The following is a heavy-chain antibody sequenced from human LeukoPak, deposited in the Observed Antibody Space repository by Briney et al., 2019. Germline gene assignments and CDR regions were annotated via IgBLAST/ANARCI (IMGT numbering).Heavy chain of an antibody. V-gene: IGHV4-61*02. D-gene: IGHD6-19*01. J-gene: IGHJ6*03. CDR1: GGSISSGSYY. Sequence: NPSQTLSLTCTVSGGSISSGSYYWSWIRQPAGKGLEWIGRIYTSGSTNYNPSLKSRVTISVDTSKNQFSLKLSSVTAADTAVYYCARENIAVAGTTEYYYYMDVWGKGTTVTVSS. CDR3: ARENIAVAGTTEYYYYMDV. CDR2: IYTSGST.